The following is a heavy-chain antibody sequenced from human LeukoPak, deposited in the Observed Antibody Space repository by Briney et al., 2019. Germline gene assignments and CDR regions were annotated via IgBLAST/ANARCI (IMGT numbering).Heavy chain of an antibody. D-gene: IGHD2-15*01. CDR1: GYTFTSYG. CDR2: ISAYNGNT. Sequence: ASVKVSCKASGYTFTSYGISWARQAPGQGLEWMGWISAYNGNTNYAQKLQGRVTMTTDTSTSTAHMELRSLRSDDTAVYYCARGYCSGGSCSHWYFDLWGRGTLVTVSS. CDR3: ARGYCSGGSCSHWYFDL. V-gene: IGHV1-18*01. J-gene: IGHJ2*01.